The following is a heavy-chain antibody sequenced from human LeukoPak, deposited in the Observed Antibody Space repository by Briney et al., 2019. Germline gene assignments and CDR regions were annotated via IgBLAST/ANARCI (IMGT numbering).Heavy chain of an antibody. CDR2: VKPDESKK. Sequence: AGGSLRLSCVASGFTFSNYRMSWVRQAPGKGLEWVANVKPDESKKYYADSVKGRFTISRDNTKNSLYLQMHSLRVDDTAVYYCVTHEVTVITRSTFDYWGQGTLLTVSS. CDR1: GFTFSNYR. V-gene: IGHV3-7*01. D-gene: IGHD4-23*01. J-gene: IGHJ4*02. CDR3: VTHEVTVITRSTFDY.